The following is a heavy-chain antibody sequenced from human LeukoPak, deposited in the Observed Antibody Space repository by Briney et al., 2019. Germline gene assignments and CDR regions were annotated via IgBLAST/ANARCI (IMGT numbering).Heavy chain of an antibody. J-gene: IGHJ3*02. V-gene: IGHV1-18*04. CDR1: GYTFTSYG. CDR2: ISAYNGNT. CDR3: ARGNHVIDFPARGDAFDI. D-gene: IGHD3-3*01. Sequence: SVKVSCKASGYTFTSYGISWVRQAPGQGLEWMGWISAYNGNTNYAQKLQGRVTMTTDTSTSTAYMELRSLRSDYTAVYYCARGNHVIDFPARGDAFDIWGQGTMVTVSS.